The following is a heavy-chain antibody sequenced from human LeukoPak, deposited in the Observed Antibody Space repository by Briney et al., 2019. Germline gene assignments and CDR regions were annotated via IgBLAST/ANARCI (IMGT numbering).Heavy chain of an antibody. J-gene: IGHJ6*04. D-gene: IGHD3-10*02. CDR2: ISSSGSTI. CDR3: AELGITMIGGV. V-gene: IGHV3-48*03. CDR1: GFPFSSYE. Sequence: GGSLRLSCAASGFPFSSYEMTWVRQAPAKGLEWVSYISSSGSTIYYADSVKGRFTISRDNAKNSLYLQMNSLRAEDTAVYYCAELGITMIGGVWGKGTTVTIPS.